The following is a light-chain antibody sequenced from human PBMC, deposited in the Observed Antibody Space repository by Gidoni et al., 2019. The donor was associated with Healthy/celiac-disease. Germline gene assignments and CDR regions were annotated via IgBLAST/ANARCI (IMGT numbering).Light chain of an antibody. CDR3: QQRSNWPPVIT. Sequence: DIVLTQSPATLSLSPGERATLSCRASPSVSSYLAWYQQKPGQAPRLLIYDASNRATGIPARCSGSGSGTDVTLIISSLEPEDFAVYYCQQRSNWPPVITFGGGTKVEIK. CDR1: PSVSSY. CDR2: DAS. V-gene: IGKV3-11*01. J-gene: IGKJ4*01.